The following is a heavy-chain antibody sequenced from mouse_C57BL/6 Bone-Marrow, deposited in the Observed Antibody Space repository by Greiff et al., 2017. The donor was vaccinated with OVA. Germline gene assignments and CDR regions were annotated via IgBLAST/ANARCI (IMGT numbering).Heavy chain of an antibody. D-gene: IGHD4-1*01. CDR3: AREELTYYVDY. V-gene: IGHV1-26*01. CDR2: INPNNGGT. CDR1: GYTFTDYY. J-gene: IGHJ2*01. Sequence: VQLQQSGPELVKPGASVKISCKASGYTFTDYYMNWVKQSHGKSLEWIGDINPNNGGTSYNQKFKGKATLTVDKSSSTAYMELRSLTSEDSAVYYCAREELTYYVDYWGQGTTLTVSS.